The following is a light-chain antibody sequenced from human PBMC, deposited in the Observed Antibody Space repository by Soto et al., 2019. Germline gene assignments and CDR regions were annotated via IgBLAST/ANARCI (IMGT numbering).Light chain of an antibody. CDR2: GAS. V-gene: IGKV3-20*01. Sequence: ETVLTQSPGTLSLSPGEKATLSCRASPSLSSSYLAWYQQKPGQAPRLVIYGASNRAARIPDRFSGIGSGTDFTLTISRLETEDFAVYYCQKYVRSPITFGHGTRLAFK. CDR3: QKYVRSPIT. J-gene: IGKJ5*01. CDR1: PSLSSSY.